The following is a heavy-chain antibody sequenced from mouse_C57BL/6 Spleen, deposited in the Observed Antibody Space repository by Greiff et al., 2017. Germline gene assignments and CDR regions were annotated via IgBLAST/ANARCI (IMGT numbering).Heavy chain of an antibody. CDR1: GYTFTSYW. V-gene: IGHV1-64*01. CDR2: IHPNSGST. D-gene: IGHD2-4*01. CDR3: ARERDDYDGAWFAY. Sequence: SGAELVKPGASVKLSCKASGYTFTSYWMHWVKQRPGQGLEWIGMIHPNSGSTNYNEKFKSKATLTVDKSSSTAYMQLSSLTSEDSAVYYCARERDDYDGAWFAYWGQGTLVTVSA. J-gene: IGHJ3*01.